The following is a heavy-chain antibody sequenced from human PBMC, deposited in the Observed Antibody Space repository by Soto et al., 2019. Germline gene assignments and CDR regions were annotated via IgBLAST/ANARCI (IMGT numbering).Heavy chain of an antibody. CDR2: ITRSGSDT. CDR1: GFTFSSYA. Sequence: EVQLLESGGGLVQPGGSLRLSCAASGFTFSSYAMTWVRQAPGKGLEWVSAITRSGSDTNYLDSVKGRFTISRDNSKNLLYLHMNSLRAVDTAVYYCAKVGDYYENFDHWDFDLWVRGTLVTVSS. V-gene: IGHV3-23*01. D-gene: IGHD3-22*01. CDR3: AKVGDYYENFDHWDFDL. J-gene: IGHJ2*01.